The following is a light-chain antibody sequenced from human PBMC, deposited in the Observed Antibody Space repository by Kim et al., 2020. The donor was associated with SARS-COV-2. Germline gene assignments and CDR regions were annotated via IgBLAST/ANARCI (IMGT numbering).Light chain of an antibody. J-gene: IGKJ5*01. V-gene: IGKV3-20*01. CDR2: GAS. CDR1: QSVSSY. Sequence: EIVLTQSPGTLSLSPGERATLSCRASQSVSSYLAWYQQKPGQAPRLLIYGASRRATGIPDRFSGSGSGTDFTLIISRLEPEDFAVYYCQRYVTSPITFGQGTRLEIK. CDR3: QRYVTSPIT.